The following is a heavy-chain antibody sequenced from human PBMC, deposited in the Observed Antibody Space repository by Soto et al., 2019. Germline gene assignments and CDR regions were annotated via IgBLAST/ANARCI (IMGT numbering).Heavy chain of an antibody. J-gene: IGHJ5*02. CDR3: ASMTGSYGRNWFDP. CDR1: GGSFSGYY. Sequence: QVQLQQWGAGLLKPSETLSLTCAVYGGSFSGYYWSWIRQPPGKGLEWIGEINHSGSTNYNPSLKSRVTISVDTSKNQFSLKLSSVTAADTAVYYCASMTGSYGRNWFDPWGQGTLVTVSS. D-gene: IGHD5-18*01. V-gene: IGHV4-34*01. CDR2: INHSGST.